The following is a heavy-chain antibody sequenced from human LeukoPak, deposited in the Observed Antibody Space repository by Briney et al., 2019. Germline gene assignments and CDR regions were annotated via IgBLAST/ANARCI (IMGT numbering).Heavy chain of an antibody. Sequence: ASVKVPCKASGYTFTTYEIHWVRQATGQGLEWMGWMNPNSGNTGYAQKFQGRVTITRNTSMRTAYMELSSLRSEDTAVYYCARGASRSFDYWGQGTLVTVSS. V-gene: IGHV1-8*03. CDR3: ARGASRSFDY. CDR1: GYTFTTYE. J-gene: IGHJ4*02. CDR2: MNPNSGNT.